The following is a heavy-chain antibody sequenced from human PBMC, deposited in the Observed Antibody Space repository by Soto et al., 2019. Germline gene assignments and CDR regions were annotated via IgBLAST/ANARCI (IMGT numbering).Heavy chain of an antibody. D-gene: IGHD6-13*01. V-gene: IGHV1-18*01. CDR1: GYTFTSYG. CDR2: ISAYNGNT. CDR3: ATLAGIAAAGGVYFDY. Sequence: ASVKVSCKASGYTFTSYGISWVRQAPGQGLEWMGWISAYNGNTNYAQKLQGRVTMTTDTSTSTAYMEPRSLRSDDTAVYYCATLAGIAAAGGVYFDYSGQGTLVTVSS. J-gene: IGHJ4*02.